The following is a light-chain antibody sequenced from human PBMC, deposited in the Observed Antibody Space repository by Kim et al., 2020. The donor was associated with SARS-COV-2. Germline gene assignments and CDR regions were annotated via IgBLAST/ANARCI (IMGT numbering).Light chain of an antibody. V-gene: IGLV2-18*02. CDR2: EVS. CDR3: SSYTSSSPWV. J-gene: IGLJ3*02. CDR1: SSDVGSYNR. Sequence: GQSVTISCTGTSSDVGSYNRVSWYQQPPGTAPKLMIYEVSNRPSGVPDRFSGSKSGNTASLTISGLQAEDEADYYCSSYTSSSPWVFGGGTQLTVL.